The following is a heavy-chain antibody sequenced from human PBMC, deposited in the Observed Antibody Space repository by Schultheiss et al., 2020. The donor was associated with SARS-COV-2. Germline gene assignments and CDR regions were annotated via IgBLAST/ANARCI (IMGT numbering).Heavy chain of an antibody. J-gene: IGHJ4*02. CDR2: IYSGGST. CDR1: GFTFSSYD. Sequence: GGSLRLSCAASGFTFSSYDMHWVRQATGKGLEWVSVIYSGGSTYYADSVKGRFTISRDNAKNSLYLQMNSLRAEDTAVYYCARMDSSGWYYFDYWGQGTLVTVSS. CDR3: ARMDSSGWYYFDY. D-gene: IGHD6-19*01. V-gene: IGHV3-NL1*01.